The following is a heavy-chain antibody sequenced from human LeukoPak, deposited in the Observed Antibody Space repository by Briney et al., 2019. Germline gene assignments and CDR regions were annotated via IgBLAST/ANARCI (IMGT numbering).Heavy chain of an antibody. V-gene: IGHV4-61*01. CDR1: GGSVSSSNYC. CDR2: IYYSGGT. D-gene: IGHD3-22*01. CDR3: ARVNYYDSAGYPDY. J-gene: IGHJ4*02. Sequence: SETLSLTCTVSGGSVSSSNYCWSWIRQPPGKGLEWIGYIYYSGGTKYNPSLMCRVTMSVDTSKNQISLRLSSVTAADTAVYYCARVNYYDSAGYPDYWGQGTLVTVSS.